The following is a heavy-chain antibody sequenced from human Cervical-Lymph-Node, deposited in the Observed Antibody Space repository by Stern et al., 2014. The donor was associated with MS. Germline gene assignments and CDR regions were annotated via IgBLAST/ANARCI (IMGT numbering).Heavy chain of an antibody. V-gene: IGHV4-61*02. CDR2: IHDSGST. CDR1: GGSISSSGYY. CDR3: ATTRWDLFTWNWFDP. J-gene: IGHJ5*02. D-gene: IGHD1-26*01. Sequence: QVQLVESGPGLVKPSQTLSLTCTVSGGSISSSGYYWSWIRQPADKGLEWIGRIHDSGSTYYNPSLKSRVTISMDTAKNPFFLKLTSLTAADTAVYYCATTRWDLFTWNWFDPWGQGTLVTVSS.